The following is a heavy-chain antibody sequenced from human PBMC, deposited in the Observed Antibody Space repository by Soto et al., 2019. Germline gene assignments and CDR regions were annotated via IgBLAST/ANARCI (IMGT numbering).Heavy chain of an antibody. D-gene: IGHD2-2*02. CDR2: IIPILGIA. Sequence: ASVKVSCKASGGTFSSYAISWVRQAPGQGLGWMGGIIPILGIANYAQKFQGRVTITADKSTSTAYMELSSLRSEDTAVYYCANYCSSTSCYKGYYYYGMDVWGQGTTVTVSS. CDR3: ANYCSSTSCYKGYYYYGMDV. J-gene: IGHJ6*02. V-gene: IGHV1-69*10. CDR1: GGTFSSYA.